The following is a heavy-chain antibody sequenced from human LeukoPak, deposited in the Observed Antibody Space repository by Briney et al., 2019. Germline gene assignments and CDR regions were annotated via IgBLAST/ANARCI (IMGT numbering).Heavy chain of an antibody. CDR2: ISSSSSTI. V-gene: IGHV3-48*02. CDR3: ARGHYYYYGMDV. J-gene: IGHJ6*02. Sequence: GGSLRLSCAASGLPFSSYSMNWVRQAPGKGLEWVSYISSSSSTIYYADSVKGRFTISRDNAKNSLYLQMNSLSDEDTAVYYCARGHYYYYGMDVWGQGTTVTVSS. CDR1: GLPFSSYS.